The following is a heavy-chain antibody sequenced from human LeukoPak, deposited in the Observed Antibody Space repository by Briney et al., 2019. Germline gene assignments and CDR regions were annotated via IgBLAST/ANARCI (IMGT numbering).Heavy chain of an antibody. D-gene: IGHD3-22*01. CDR3: ARSYYYDSSGYYPFYYYGMDV. CDR1: GGSFSGYY. V-gene: IGHV4-34*01. CDR2: INHSGST. J-gene: IGHJ6*02. Sequence: PSETLSLTCAVYGGSFSGYYWSRIRQPPGKGLEWIGEINHSGSTNYNPSLKSRVTISVDTSKNQFSLKLSSVTAADTAVYYCARSYYYDSSGYYPFYYYGMDVWGQGTTVTVSS.